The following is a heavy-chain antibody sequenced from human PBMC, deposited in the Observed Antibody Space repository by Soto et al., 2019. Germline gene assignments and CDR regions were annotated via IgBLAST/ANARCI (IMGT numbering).Heavy chain of an antibody. CDR2: IWYDGSNK. D-gene: IGHD3-10*01. CDR3: VGDGGYYGAGSYFDP. J-gene: IGHJ5*02. Sequence: QVQLVESGGGVVQPGRSLRLCCAASGFTFSSYGMHWVRQAPGEGLEWVAVIWYDGSNKYYADSVKGRFTISRDNSKNTLCLEMNSLRAEDTAVYYCVGDGGYYGAGSYFDPWGQGSLVTVSS. CDR1: GFTFSSYG. V-gene: IGHV3-33*01.